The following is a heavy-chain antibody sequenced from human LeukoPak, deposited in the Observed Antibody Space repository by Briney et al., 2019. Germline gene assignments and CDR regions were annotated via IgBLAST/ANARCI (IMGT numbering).Heavy chain of an antibody. CDR3: ARVSSGYRYYYYMDV. D-gene: IGHD3-22*01. Sequence: ASVKVSCKASGYTFTGYYMHWVRQAPGQGLEWMGGIIPIFGTANYAQKFQGRVTITADESTSTAYMELSSLRSEDTAVYYCARVSSGYRYYYYMDVWGKGTTVTVSS. CDR1: GYTFTGYY. CDR2: IIPIFGTA. V-gene: IGHV1-69*13. J-gene: IGHJ6*03.